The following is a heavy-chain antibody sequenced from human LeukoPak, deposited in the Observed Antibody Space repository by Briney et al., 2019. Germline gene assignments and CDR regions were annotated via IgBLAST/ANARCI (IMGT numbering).Heavy chain of an antibody. CDR3: ARGRRHVYGY. D-gene: IGHD5/OR15-5a*01. CDR1: GWSFSGYY. V-gene: IGHV4-34*01. Sequence: PSETLSLTCAVYGWSFSGYYLSWIRQPPGKGLEWIAEINHSGSTNYNPSHKSRVTISVDTSKNQFYLKLSYVTAADTAVYCCARGRRHVYGYWGQGTLVTVSS. CDR2: INHSGST. J-gene: IGHJ4*02.